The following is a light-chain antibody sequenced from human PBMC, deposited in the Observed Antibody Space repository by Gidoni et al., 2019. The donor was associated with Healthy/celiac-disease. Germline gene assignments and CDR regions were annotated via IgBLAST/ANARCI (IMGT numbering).Light chain of an antibody. CDR3: QQYDNLPLT. V-gene: IGKV1-33*01. Sequence: DIQMTQSPSSLSASVGDRVTSTCQASQDISNYLNWYQQKPGKAPKLLIYDASNLETGVPSRCSGSGSGTDFTFTISSLQPEDIATYYCQQYDNLPLTFXGXTKVEIK. CDR1: QDISNY. J-gene: IGKJ4*01. CDR2: DAS.